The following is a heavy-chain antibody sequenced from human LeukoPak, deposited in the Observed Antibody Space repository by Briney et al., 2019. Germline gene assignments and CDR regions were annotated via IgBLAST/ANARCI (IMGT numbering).Heavy chain of an antibody. J-gene: IGHJ4*02. Sequence: PSETLSLTCSVSGGSISSDYWSWIRQSPGKGLEWIGYIYYSGSTNYNPSLKSRVTISIDTSKNQFSLKLRSVTAADTAVYYCAKRNSAAAGAYDYWGQGTLVTVSS. D-gene: IGHD6-13*01. V-gene: IGHV4-59*01. CDR1: GGSISSDY. CDR2: IYYSGST. CDR3: AKRNSAAAGAYDY.